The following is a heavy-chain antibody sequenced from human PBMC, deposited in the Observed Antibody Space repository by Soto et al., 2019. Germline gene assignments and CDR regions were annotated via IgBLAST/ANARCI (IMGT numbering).Heavy chain of an antibody. CDR2: IYYSGST. J-gene: IGHJ6*02. CDR3: ARDNIAAAGNYYYYNIDV. V-gene: IGHV4-31*03. CDR1: GGSISSGGYY. D-gene: IGHD6-13*01. Sequence: PSETLSLTCTVSGGSISSGGYYWSWIRQHPGKGLEWIGYIYYSGSTYYNPSLKSRVTISVDTSKNQFPLKLSSVTAADTAVYYCARDNIAAAGNYYYYNIDVWGQGTAVTVSS.